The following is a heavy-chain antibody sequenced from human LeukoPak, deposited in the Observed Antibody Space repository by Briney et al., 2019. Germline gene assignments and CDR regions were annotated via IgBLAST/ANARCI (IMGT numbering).Heavy chain of an antibody. J-gene: IGHJ4*02. CDR1: GFTVSSNY. CDR3: VRGGTPGYSSGRIDY. D-gene: IGHD6-19*01. V-gene: IGHV3-53*04. CDR2: IYSAGNT. Sequence: GSLRLSRVASGFTVSSNYMSWVRQAPGKGLEWVSVIYSAGNTYYADSVKGRFTISRHNSKNTLYLQMNSLRVEDTAVYYCVRGGTPGYSSGRIDYWGQGTLVTVSS.